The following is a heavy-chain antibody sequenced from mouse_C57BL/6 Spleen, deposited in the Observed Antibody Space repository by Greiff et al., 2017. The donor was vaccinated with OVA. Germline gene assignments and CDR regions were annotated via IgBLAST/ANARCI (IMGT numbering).Heavy chain of an antibody. CDR3: VRWYDYYFDY. CDR2: IRSKSNNYAT. Sequence: EVQRVESGGGLVQPKGSLKLSCAASGFSFNTYAMNWVRQAPGKGLEWVARIRSKSNNYATYYADSVKDRFTISRDDSESMLYLQMNNLKTEDTAMYYCVRWYDYYFDYWGQGTTLTVSS. CDR1: GFSFNTYA. J-gene: IGHJ2*01. D-gene: IGHD2-4*01. V-gene: IGHV10-1*01.